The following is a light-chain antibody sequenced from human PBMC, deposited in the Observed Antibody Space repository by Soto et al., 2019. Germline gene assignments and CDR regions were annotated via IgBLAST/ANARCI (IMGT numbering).Light chain of an antibody. CDR2: ENN. Sequence: QSVLTQPPSVSAAPGQKVTISCSGSSSNIGNNYVSWYQQLPGTAPKLLIYENNKRSSGIPDRFSGSKSDTSATLGITGLQTGDEADYYCGTWDSSLSAYVFGTGTKVTVL. CDR3: GTWDSSLSAYV. J-gene: IGLJ1*01. V-gene: IGLV1-51*02. CDR1: SSNIGNNY.